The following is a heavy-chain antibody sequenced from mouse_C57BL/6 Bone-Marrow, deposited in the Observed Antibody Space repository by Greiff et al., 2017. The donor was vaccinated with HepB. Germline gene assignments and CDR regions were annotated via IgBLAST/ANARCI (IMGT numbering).Heavy chain of an antibody. CDR1: GYAFTNYL. CDR2: INPGSGGT. D-gene: IGHD1-1*01. V-gene: IGHV1-54*01. CDR3: ARGLLLRSWFAY. J-gene: IGHJ3*01. Sequence: LLESGAELVRPGTSVKVSCKASGYAFTNYLIEWVKQRPGQGLEWIGVINPGSGGTNYNEKFKGKATLTADKSSSTAYMQLSSLTSEDSAVYFCARGLLLRSWFAYWGQGTLVTVSA.